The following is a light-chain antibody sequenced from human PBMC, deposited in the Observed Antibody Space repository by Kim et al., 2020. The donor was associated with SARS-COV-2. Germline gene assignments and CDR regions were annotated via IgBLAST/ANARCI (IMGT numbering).Light chain of an antibody. Sequence: ASVGDRVTITCRASQAISNNLAWYRQKPGKVPNLLIYAASTLQSGVPSRFSGSGFGADFTLTISSLQPEDVATYYCQSYTSTPFTFGGGTKVDIK. CDR2: AAS. V-gene: IGKV1-27*01. J-gene: IGKJ4*01. CDR3: QSYTSTPFT. CDR1: QAISNN.